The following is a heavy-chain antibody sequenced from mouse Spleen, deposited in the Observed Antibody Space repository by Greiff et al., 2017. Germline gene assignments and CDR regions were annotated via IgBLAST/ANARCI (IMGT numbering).Heavy chain of an antibody. CDR2: IYPGDGDT. V-gene: IGHV1-82*01. J-gene: IGHJ4*01. D-gene: IGHD3-2*01. CDR1: GYAFSSSW. CDR3: ARGQLGLSYAMDY. Sequence: VQLQQSGPELVKPGASVKISCKASGYAFSSSWMNWVKQRPGKGLEWIGRIYPGDGDTNYNGKFKGKATLTADKSSSTAYMQLSSLTSEDSAVYFCARGQLGLSYAMDYWGQGTSVTVSS.